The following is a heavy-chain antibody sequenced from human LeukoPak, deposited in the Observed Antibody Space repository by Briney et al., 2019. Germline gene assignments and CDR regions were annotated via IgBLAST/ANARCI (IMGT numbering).Heavy chain of an antibody. CDR3: ARDRIVVIPTYRMDV. J-gene: IGHJ6*02. CDR2: IWYDGSNK. D-gene: IGHD2-2*01. CDR1: GFTFSSYG. Sequence: GGSLRLSCAASGFTFSSYGMRWVRQAPGKGLEWVAVIWYDGSNKYYVDSVKGRFTISRDNSKNTLYLQMNSLRAEDTAVYYCARDRIVVIPTYRMDVWGQGTTVTVSS. V-gene: IGHV3-33*01.